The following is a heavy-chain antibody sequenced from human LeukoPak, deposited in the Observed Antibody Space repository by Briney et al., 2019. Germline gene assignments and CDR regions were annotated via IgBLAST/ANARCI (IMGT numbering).Heavy chain of an antibody. CDR2: ISSSSSYI. CDR1: GFTFSSYS. CDR3: ARGMRPYYDSSGYRDYSDY. J-gene: IGHJ4*02. D-gene: IGHD3-22*01. V-gene: IGHV3-21*01. Sequence: PGGSLRLSCAASGFTFSSYSMNWVRQAPGKGLEWVSSISSSSSYIYYADSVKGRFTISRDNAKNSLYLQMNSLRAEDTAVYYCARGMRPYYDSSGYRDYSDYWGQGTLVTVSS.